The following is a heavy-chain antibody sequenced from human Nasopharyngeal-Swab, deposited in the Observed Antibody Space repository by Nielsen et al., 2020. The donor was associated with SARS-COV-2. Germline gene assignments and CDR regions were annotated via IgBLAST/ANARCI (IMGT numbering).Heavy chain of an antibody. J-gene: IGHJ4*02. CDR3: ARVTDYYDSSGYGDYFDH. CDR1: GFTFSSYS. D-gene: IGHD3-22*01. CDR2: ISSSSYI. V-gene: IGHV3-21*01. Sequence: GESLKISCAASGFTFSSYSMNWVRQAPGKGLEWVSSISSSSYIYYADSVKGRFTISRDNAKNSLYLQMNSLRAEDTAVYYCARVTDYYDSSGYGDYFDHWGQGTLVTVSS.